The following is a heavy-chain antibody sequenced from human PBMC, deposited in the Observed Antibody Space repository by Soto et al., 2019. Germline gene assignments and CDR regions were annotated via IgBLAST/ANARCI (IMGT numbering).Heavy chain of an antibody. J-gene: IGHJ6*02. CDR1: GFTFSHYG. D-gene: IGHD2-15*01. Sequence: GGSLRLSCASSGFTFSHYGMNWVRQAPGKGLEWVSYISRSGSSTYYADSLKGRFSISRDNAKNSLYLHVNSLRPEDAAVYYCAREGDRISDATDVWGPGTTVTVSS. CDR2: ISRSGSST. V-gene: IGHV3-21*01. CDR3: AREGDRISDATDV.